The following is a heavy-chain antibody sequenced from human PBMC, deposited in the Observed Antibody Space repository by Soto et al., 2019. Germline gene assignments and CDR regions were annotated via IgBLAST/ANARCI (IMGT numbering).Heavy chain of an antibody. J-gene: IGHJ3*02. CDR2: ISYDGSNK. CDR1: GFTFSSYG. D-gene: IGHD4-17*01. CDR3: AKNMQGGDGQYAFDI. Sequence: QVQLVESGGGVVQPGRSLRLSCAASGFTFSSYGMQWVRQAPVKGLEWVAVISYDGSNKYYADSVKGRFTISRDNSKNTLYLQMNSLRAEDTAVYYCAKNMQGGDGQYAFDIWGQGTMVTVSS. V-gene: IGHV3-30*18.